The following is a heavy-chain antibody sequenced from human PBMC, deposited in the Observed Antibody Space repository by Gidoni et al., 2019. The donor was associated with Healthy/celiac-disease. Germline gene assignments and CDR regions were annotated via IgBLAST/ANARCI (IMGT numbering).Heavy chain of an antibody. D-gene: IGHD1-1*01. CDR1: GVTFSSYA. Sequence: QVQLVQSGAEVKKPGSSVKVSCKASGVTFSSYAISWVRQAPGQGLEWMGGIIPIFGTENYEQKCQGRVTITADESTSTAYMELSSLRSEDTAVYYCARGSVWNDGGGAFDIWGQGTMVTVSS. CDR3: ARGSVWNDGGGAFDI. CDR2: IIPIFGTE. J-gene: IGHJ3*02. V-gene: IGHV1-69*01.